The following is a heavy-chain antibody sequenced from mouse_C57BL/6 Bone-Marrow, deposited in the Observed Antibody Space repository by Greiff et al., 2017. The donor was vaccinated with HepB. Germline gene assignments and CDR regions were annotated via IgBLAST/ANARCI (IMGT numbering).Heavy chain of an antibody. V-gene: IGHV1-69*01. CDR3: AREEYYYGSSYVFDY. CDR2: IDPSDSYT. D-gene: IGHD1-1*01. J-gene: IGHJ2*01. CDR1: GYSFTSYW. Sequence: VQLQQPGAELVMPGASVKLSCKASGYSFTSYWMHWVKQRPGQGLEWIGEIDPSDSYTNYNQKFKGKSTLTVDKSSSTAYMQLSSLTSEDSAVYYCAREEYYYGSSYVFDYWGQGTTLTVSS.